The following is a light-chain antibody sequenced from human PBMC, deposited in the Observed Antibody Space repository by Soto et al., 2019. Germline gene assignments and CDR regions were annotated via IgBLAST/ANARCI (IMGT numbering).Light chain of an antibody. CDR1: SSDVGGYNY. V-gene: IGLV2-14*03. J-gene: IGLJ1*01. CDR3: SSYTTSNTRQIV. CDR2: DVS. Sequence: QSVLTQPASVSGSPGQSITISCTGTSSDVGGYNYVSWYQHHPGKAPILMIFDVSNRPSGVSNRFSGSKSGNTASLSISWLQPEDEADYYCSSYTTSNTRQIVFGTGTKVTVL.